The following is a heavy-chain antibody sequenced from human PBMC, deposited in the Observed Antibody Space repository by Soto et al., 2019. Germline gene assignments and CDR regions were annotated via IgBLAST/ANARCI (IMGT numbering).Heavy chain of an antibody. Sequence: ETLSLTFTVSDRSVSSGSFYWGWVLQPPGKWLECIGNIYYNGDTSYNPSLKIRVTISVDASQNHFSLKLRYVTAPCPSVEYCARRDIDNWHQGHAFAVWGQGTMVTVS. CDR3: ARRDIDNWHQGHAFAV. J-gene: IGHJ3*01. V-gene: IGHV4-39*01. CDR2: IYYNGDT. D-gene: IGHD1-20*01. CDR1: DRSVSSGSFY.